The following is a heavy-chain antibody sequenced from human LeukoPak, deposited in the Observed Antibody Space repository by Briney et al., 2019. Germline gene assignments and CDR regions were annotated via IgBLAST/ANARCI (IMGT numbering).Heavy chain of an antibody. J-gene: IGHJ5*02. V-gene: IGHV4-34*01. CDR1: GGSISSYY. CDR2: INHSGST. D-gene: IGHD3-10*01. CDR3: ARARITMVRGGFDWFDP. Sequence: SETLSLTCTVPGGSISSYYWSWIRQPPGKGLEWIGEINHSGSTNYNPSLKSRVTISVDTSKNQFSLKLSSVTAADTAVHYCARARITMVRGGFDWFDPWGQGTLVTVSS.